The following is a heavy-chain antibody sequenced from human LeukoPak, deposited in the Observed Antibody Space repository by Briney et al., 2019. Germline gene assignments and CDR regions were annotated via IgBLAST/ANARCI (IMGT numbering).Heavy chain of an antibody. V-gene: IGHV4-39*01. Sequence: SETLSLTCTVSGGSISSSLYFWGWIRQPPGKGLEWIGSIYYSGSTYYNPSLKSRVTISVDTSKNQFSLKLSSVTAADTAVYYCARRGLDGVQHWGQGTLVTVSS. J-gene: IGHJ1*01. CDR2: IYYSGST. CDR1: GGSISSSLYF. D-gene: IGHD4-17*01. CDR3: ARRGLDGVQH.